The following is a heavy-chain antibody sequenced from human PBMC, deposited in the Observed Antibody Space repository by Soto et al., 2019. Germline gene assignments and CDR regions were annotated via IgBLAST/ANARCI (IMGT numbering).Heavy chain of an antibody. CDR1: GGSFSGYY. CDR3: ASGRWLLLDY. J-gene: IGHJ4*02. D-gene: IGHD1-26*01. Sequence: SETLSLTCAVYGGSFSGYYWSWIRQPPGKGLEWIGEINHSGSTNYNPSLKSRVTISVDTSKNQFSLKLSSVTAADTAVYYCASGRWLLLDYWGQGTMVTVYS. V-gene: IGHV4-34*01. CDR2: INHSGST.